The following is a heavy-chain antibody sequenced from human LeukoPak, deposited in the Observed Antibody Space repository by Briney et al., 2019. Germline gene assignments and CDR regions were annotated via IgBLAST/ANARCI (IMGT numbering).Heavy chain of an antibody. CDR1: GGTFSSYA. J-gene: IGHJ4*02. Sequence: ASVKVSCKASGGTFSSYAISWVRQAPRQGLEWMGGIIPIFGTANYAQKFRGRVTITTDESTSTAYMELSSLRSEDTAVYYCARGNGSYFDYWGQGTLVTVSS. V-gene: IGHV1-69*05. D-gene: IGHD1-26*01. CDR2: IIPIFGTA. CDR3: ARGNGSYFDY.